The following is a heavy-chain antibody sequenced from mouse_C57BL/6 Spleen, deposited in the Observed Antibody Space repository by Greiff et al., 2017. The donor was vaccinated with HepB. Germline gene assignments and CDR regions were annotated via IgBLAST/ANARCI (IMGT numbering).Heavy chain of an antibody. CDR2: IWSGGST. V-gene: IGHV2-2*01. D-gene: IGHD2-2*01. CDR1: GFSLTSYG. Sequence: QVQLKESGPGLVQPSQSLSITCTVSGFSLTSYGVHWVRQSPGKGLEWLGVIWSGGSTDYNAAFISRLSISKDNSKSQVFFKMNSLQADDTAIYYCARNVGLREDYAMDYWGQGTSVTVSS. CDR3: ARNVGLREDYAMDY. J-gene: IGHJ4*01.